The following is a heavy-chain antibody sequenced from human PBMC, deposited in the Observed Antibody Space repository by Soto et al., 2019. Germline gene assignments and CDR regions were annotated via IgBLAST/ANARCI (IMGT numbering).Heavy chain of an antibody. CDR1: GGTFSSYA. J-gene: IGHJ6*02. CDR3: ARGLYCSGGSCYTPTPGYYGMDV. CDR2: INPNSGGT. Sequence: ASVKVSCKASGGTFSSYAISWVRQAPGQGLEWMGGINPNSGGTNYAQKFQGWVTMTRDTSISTAYMELSRLRSDDTAVYYCARGLYCSGGSCYTPTPGYYGMDVWGQGTTVTVSS. D-gene: IGHD2-15*01. V-gene: IGHV1-2*04.